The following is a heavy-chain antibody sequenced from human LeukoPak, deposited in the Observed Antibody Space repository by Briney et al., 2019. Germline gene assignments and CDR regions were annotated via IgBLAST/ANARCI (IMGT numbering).Heavy chain of an antibody. CDR2: IIPIFGTA. D-gene: IGHD3-22*01. CDR1: GGTFSSYA. CDR3: ASSRPNYYDSSGPQTFDY. Sequence: ASVKVSCKASGGTFSSYAISWVRQAPGQGLEWMGGIIPIFGTANYAQKFQGRVTITTDESTSTAYMELSSLRSEDTAVYYCASSRPNYYDSSGPQTFDYWGQGTLVTVSS. J-gene: IGHJ4*02. V-gene: IGHV1-69*05.